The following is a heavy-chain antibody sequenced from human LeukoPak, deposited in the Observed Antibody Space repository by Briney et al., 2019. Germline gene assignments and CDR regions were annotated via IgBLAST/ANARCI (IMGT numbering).Heavy chain of an antibody. CDR3: AKDLPRGYEKYYQSGMDV. V-gene: IGHV3-30-3*01. CDR1: GFTFSSYA. D-gene: IGHD5-12*01. Sequence: GALRLSCAASGFTFSSYAMHWVRQAPGKGLEWVAVISYDGSNKYYADSVKGRFTISRDNSKNTLYLQMISLRTDDTALYYCAKDLPRGYEKYYQSGMDVWGQGTTVTVSS. CDR2: ISYDGSNK. J-gene: IGHJ6*02.